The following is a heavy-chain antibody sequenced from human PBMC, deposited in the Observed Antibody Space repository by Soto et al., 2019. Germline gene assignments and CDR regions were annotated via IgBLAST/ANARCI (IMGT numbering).Heavy chain of an antibody. J-gene: IGHJ4*02. V-gene: IGHV4-34*01. Sequence: SETLSLTCAVYGGSFSGYYWSWIRQPPGKGLEWIGEINHSGSTNYNPSVKSRVTISVNTSKNQFSLKLSSVTAADTAVYYCARGPYGSGHFDYWGQGTLVTVSS. D-gene: IGHD3-10*01. CDR1: GGSFSGYY. CDR3: ARGPYGSGHFDY. CDR2: INHSGST.